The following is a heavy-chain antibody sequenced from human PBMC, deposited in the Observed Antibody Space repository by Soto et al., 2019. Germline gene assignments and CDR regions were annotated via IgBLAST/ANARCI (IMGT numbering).Heavy chain of an antibody. J-gene: IGHJ5*02. D-gene: IGHD3-16*01. CDR1: GFTFSSYS. Sequence: LRLSCAASGFTFSSYSMNWVRQAPGKGLEWVSSISSSSSFIYYADSLKGRFTISRDNAKNSLYLQMNSLRAEDTAVYYCARDLHDYVSFRFDPWGQGTLVTVSS. V-gene: IGHV3-21*01. CDR3: ARDLHDYVSFRFDP. CDR2: ISSSSSFI.